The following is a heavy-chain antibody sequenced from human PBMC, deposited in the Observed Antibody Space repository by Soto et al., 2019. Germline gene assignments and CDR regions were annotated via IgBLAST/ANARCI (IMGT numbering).Heavy chain of an antibody. CDR3: ARAAPRPSSGWIDP. Sequence: QVQVQESGPGLVKPSETLSLTCTVSGGSVSSDTYFWTLIRQPPGKGLERIGHIRNSGSTDYNPSLKGRVPISIDTSKSHCSLKLSSVTAADTAVYFCARAAPRPSSGWIDPWGQGTLVSVSS. CDR2: IRNSGST. V-gene: IGHV4-61*03. CDR1: GGSVSSDTYF. J-gene: IGHJ5*02. D-gene: IGHD3-10*01.